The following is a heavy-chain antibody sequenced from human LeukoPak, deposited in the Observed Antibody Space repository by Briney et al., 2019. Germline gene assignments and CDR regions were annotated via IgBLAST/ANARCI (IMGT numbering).Heavy chain of an antibody. CDR1: GYAFTGYY. D-gene: IGHD6-13*01. V-gene: IGHV1-2*02. CDR2: INPKSGGT. Sequence: ASVNVSCKASGYAFTGYYIHWVRQAPGQGLEWMGWINPKSGGTNYAQKFQGRVTLTRDMSISTVYMDLSRLRSDDTAVYYCARDVPTRRPVAGTDYWGQGTLVTVSS. CDR3: ARDVPTRRPVAGTDY. J-gene: IGHJ4*02.